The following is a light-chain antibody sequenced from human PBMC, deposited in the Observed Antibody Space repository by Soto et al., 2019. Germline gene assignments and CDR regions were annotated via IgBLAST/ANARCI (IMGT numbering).Light chain of an antibody. J-gene: IGLJ1*01. CDR3: SSYSISTAYL. CDR1: SSDVGDYDY. CDR2: EVS. V-gene: IGLV2-14*01. Sequence: QSVLTQPASVSGSPGQSITISCTGTSSDVGDYDYVSWYQLHPGKAPKLMVFEVSNRPSGVSYRFSGSKSGNTASLTISGLQAEHEADYFCSSYSISTAYLFGTGTKLTVL.